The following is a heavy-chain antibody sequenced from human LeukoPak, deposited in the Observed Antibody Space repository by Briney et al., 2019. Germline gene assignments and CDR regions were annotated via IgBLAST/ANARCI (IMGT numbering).Heavy chain of an antibody. CDR1: GFTLTKYW. D-gene: IGHD1-14*01. V-gene: IGHV3-7*01. Sequence: GDSLRLSCAASGFTLTKYWMRWDSQAEGKGREWLVNIKQDGSDKNYMDSVNVRFTSSRYNTKNSVYLQMISLRAEDTSVYYCAREVWAPEYWGQGTLVTVSS. CDR2: IKQDGSDK. CDR3: AREVWAPEY. J-gene: IGHJ4*02.